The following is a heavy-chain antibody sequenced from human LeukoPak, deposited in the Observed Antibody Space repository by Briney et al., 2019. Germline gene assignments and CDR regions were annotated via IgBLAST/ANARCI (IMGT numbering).Heavy chain of an antibody. Sequence: PSETLSLTCTVSGGSISSYYWGWIRQPAGKGLEWIGYIYYSGSTNYNPSLESRVTISVDTSKNQFSLKLSSVTAADTAVYYCARESRDYYGSGSYPSYFDYWGQGTLVTVSS. CDR3: ARESRDYYGSGSYPSYFDY. J-gene: IGHJ4*02. CDR1: GGSISSYY. D-gene: IGHD3-10*01. V-gene: IGHV4-59*12. CDR2: IYYSGST.